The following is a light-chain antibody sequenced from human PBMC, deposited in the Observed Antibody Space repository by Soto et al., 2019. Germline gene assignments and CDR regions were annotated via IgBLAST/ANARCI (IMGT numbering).Light chain of an antibody. CDR1: SSDVGDNKF. J-gene: IGLJ1*01. V-gene: IGLV2-8*01. Sequence: QSTLTQPPSASGSPGQSVTISCTGTSSDVGDNKFVSWYQQYPGKAPKLMIYEVTKRPLGVPDRFSGSKSGNTASLTVSGVQAEDEADYYCGSYTGINNYVFGTGTKLTVL. CDR3: GSYTGINNYV. CDR2: EVT.